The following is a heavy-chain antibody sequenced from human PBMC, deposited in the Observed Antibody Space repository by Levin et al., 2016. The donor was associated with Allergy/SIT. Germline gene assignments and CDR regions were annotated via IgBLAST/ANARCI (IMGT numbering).Heavy chain of an antibody. CDR3: GVVVPAAAGY. V-gene: IGHV3-74*01. Sequence: GESLKISCEGSGFTFNNYWMHWVRQAPGKGLEWVSRISGDGSSTSYVESVKGRFTLSRDNSKNTLYLQMSSLRAEDTAVYYCGVVVPAAAGYWGQGTLVTVSS. D-gene: IGHD2-2*01. CDR2: ISGDGSST. CDR1: GFTFNNYW. J-gene: IGHJ4*02.